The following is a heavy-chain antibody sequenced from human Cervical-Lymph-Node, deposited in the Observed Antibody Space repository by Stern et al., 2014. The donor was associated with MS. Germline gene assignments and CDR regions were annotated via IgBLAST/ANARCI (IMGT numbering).Heavy chain of an antibody. D-gene: IGHD3-10*01. Sequence: QLVQSGAEVTKPGASVKVSCKASGYDFINYDINWVRQAPGQGLEWMGWMNPGRGNTGYARKFQGRVFITSDTSITTAYMELNSLRPEDTAVYYCARLHMVRGELRRNWFDPWGQGTLVVVSS. CDR2: MNPGRGNT. CDR1: GYDFINYD. CDR3: ARLHMVRGELRRNWFDP. V-gene: IGHV1-8*01. J-gene: IGHJ5*02.